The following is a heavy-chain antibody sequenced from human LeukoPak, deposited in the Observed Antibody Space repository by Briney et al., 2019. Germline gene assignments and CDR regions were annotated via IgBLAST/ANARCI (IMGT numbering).Heavy chain of an antibody. CDR1: RFAFSSYG. J-gene: IGHJ5*02. D-gene: IGHD3-22*01. CDR2: ISSSSSYI. CDR3: ARDSSGYFNWFDP. Sequence: GGSLRLSCAASRFAFSSYGMSWVRQAPGKGLEWVSSISSSSSYIYYADSVKGRFTISRDNAKNSLYLQMNSLRAEDTAVYYCARDSSGYFNWFDPWGQGTLVTVSS. V-gene: IGHV3-21*01.